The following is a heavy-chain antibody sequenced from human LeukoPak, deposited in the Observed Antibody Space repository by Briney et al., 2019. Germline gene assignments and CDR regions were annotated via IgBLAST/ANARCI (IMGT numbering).Heavy chain of an antibody. CDR3: ARDSAAAAGDIDY. CDR1: GFTFSSYW. V-gene: IGHV3-74*01. Sequence: GGSLRLSCAASGFTFSSYWMHWVRQAPGKGLVWVSRIDSDGSSTNYADSVKGRFTISRDNAKNTLYLQMNSLRAEDTAVYYCARDSAAAAGDIDYWGQGTLVTASS. D-gene: IGHD6-13*01. J-gene: IGHJ4*02. CDR2: IDSDGSST.